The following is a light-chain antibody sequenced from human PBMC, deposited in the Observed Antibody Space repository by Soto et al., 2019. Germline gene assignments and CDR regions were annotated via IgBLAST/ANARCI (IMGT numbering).Light chain of an antibody. V-gene: IGKV3-20*01. CDR1: QSVNSDY. Sequence: EIVLTQPPGTLSLSPGERATLSCRASQSVNSDYLAWYQQKPGQAPRLLIYGASSRATGIPDRFSGSGSGTDFTLTISRLEPEDFAVYYCQQYGSSPLFSFGPGTNVDIK. CDR3: QQYGSSPLFS. CDR2: GAS. J-gene: IGKJ3*01.